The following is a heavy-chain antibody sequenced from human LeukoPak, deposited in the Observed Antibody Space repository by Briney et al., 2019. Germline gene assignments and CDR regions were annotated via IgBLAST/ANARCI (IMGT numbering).Heavy chain of an antibody. J-gene: IGHJ4*02. CDR3: ARDLSYCSSTRCYAPYYFDY. D-gene: IGHD2-2*01. Sequence: PSETLSLTCSVSGGSVGSYYWSWIRQPAGKGLEWIGRIFTSGSTNYNPSLRSRATISVDQSRSQFSLKLTSVTAADTAVYYCARDLSYCSSTRCYAPYYFDYWGQGTLVTVSS. CDR1: GGSVGSYY. V-gene: IGHV4-4*07. CDR2: IFTSGST.